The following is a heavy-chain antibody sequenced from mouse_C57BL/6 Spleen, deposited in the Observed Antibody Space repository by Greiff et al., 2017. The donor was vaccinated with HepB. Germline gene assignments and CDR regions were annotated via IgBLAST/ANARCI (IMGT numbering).Heavy chain of an antibody. CDR1: GFNIKDDY. CDR3: TYYSKDY. J-gene: IGHJ2*01. CDR2: IDPENGDT. D-gene: IGHD2-5*01. Sequence: EVKLMESGAELVRPGASVKLSCTASGFNIKDDYMHWVKQRPEQGLEWIGWIDPENGDTEYASKFQGKATITADTSSNTAYLQLSSLTSEDTAVYYCTYYSKDYWGQGTTLTVSS. V-gene: IGHV14-4*01.